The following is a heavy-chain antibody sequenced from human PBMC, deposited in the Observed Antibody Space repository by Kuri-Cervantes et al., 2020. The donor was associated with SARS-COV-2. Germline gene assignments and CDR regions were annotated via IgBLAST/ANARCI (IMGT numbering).Heavy chain of an antibody. D-gene: IGHD2-2*02. V-gene: IGHV3-23*01. CDR1: GFTFSSYA. CDR2: ISGSGGST. Sequence: GESLKISCAASGFTFSSYAMSWVRQAPGKRLEWVSAISGSGGSTYYADSVKGRFTISRDNSKNTLYLQMNSLRAEDTAVYYCAGGYCSSTSCYIAQRGVDYWGQGTLVTVSS. J-gene: IGHJ4*02. CDR3: AGGYCSSTSCYIAQRGVDY.